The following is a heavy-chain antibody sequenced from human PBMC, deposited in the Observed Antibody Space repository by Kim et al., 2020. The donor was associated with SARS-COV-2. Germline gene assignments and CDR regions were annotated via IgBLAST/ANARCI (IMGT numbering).Heavy chain of an antibody. Sequence: GGSLRLSCAASGFTFGDYAMHWVRQAPGKGLEWVSGISWNSGSIGYADSVKGRFTISRDNAKNSLYLQMNSLRAEDTALYYCAKDIAKVVADAFDIWGQGTMVTVSS. J-gene: IGHJ3*02. V-gene: IGHV3-9*01. CDR3: AKDIAKVVADAFDI. CDR1: GFTFGDYA. CDR2: ISWNSGSI.